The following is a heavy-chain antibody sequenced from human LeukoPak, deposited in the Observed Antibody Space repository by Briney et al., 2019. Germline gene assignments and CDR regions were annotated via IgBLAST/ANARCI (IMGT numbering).Heavy chain of an antibody. D-gene: IGHD6-13*01. V-gene: IGHV3-30*18. CDR2: ISNDGRND. J-gene: IGHJ6*02. Sequence: GRSLRLSCSASGFTFSLYAMNWVRQAPGKGLEWVALISNDGRNDHYADSVKGRFTISRDNAKNTVYMQMNSLRAEDTAVYYCAKYSSSSNYYYGMDVWGQGTAVTVSS. CDR3: AKYSSSSNYYYGMDV. CDR1: GFTFSLYA.